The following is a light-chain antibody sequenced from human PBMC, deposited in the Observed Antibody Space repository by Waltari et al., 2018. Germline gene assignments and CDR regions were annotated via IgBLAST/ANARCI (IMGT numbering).Light chain of an antibody. Sequence: QSLLTQAPSASGTPGQRVTIPCSGSASHIGKKPVSWFRQLPGTAPKLLIYANRQRPSGVPDRFSGSKSGTSASLDIIGLQSDDEADYFCATWDDSLNAVVFGGGTRLTVL. CDR1: ASHIGKKP. CDR2: ANR. J-gene: IGLJ2*01. V-gene: IGLV1-44*01. CDR3: ATWDDSLNAVV.